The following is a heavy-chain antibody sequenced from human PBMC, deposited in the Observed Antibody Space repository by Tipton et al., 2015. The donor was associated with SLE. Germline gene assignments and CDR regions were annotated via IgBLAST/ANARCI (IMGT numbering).Heavy chain of an antibody. CDR2: INHSGST. J-gene: IGHJ3*02. V-gene: IGHV4-34*01. D-gene: IGHD3-3*01. CDR1: GGSFSGYY. CDR3: ARRKVYDFWSGYYMENALDI. Sequence: TLSLTCAVYGGSFSGYYWNWIRQPPGKGLEWIGEINHSGSTNYSPSLKSRVTISVDTSKNQFSLKLSSVTAADTAVYYCARRKVYDFWSGYYMENALDIWGQGTMVTVSS.